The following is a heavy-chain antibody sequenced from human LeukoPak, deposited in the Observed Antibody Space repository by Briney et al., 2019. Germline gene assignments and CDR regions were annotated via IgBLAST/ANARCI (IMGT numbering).Heavy chain of an antibody. D-gene: IGHD3-9*01. V-gene: IGHV4-4*07. CDR3: ARGTSYYDILTGYYILDY. CDR2: IYTSGST. Sequence: PSETLSLTCTVSGGSISSYYWSWIRQPAGKGLEWIGRIYTSGSTNYNPSLKSRVTMSVDTSKNQFSLKLSSVTAADTAVYYCARGTSYYDILTGYYILDYWGQGTLVTVSS. J-gene: IGHJ4*02. CDR1: GGSISSYY.